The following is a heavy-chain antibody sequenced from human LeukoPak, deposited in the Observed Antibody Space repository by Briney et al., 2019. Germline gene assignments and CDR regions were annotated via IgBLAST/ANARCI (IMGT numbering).Heavy chain of an antibody. Sequence: GGSLRLSCVASRFTFSENWMTWVRQAPGKGLEWVANINQDGRELYYVDSVKGRFTISRDNAKNSLHLQMSSLRAEDTAVYYCARGVYYLDYWGQGTLVTVSS. CDR1: RFTFSENW. J-gene: IGHJ4*02. V-gene: IGHV3-7*04. D-gene: IGHD3-3*01. CDR2: INQDGREL. CDR3: ARGVYYLDY.